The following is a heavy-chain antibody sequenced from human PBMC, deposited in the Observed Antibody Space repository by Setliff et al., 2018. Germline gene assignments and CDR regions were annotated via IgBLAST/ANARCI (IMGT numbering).Heavy chain of an antibody. CDR2: ISDTALGI. V-gene: IGHV3-23*01. J-gene: IGHJ3*02. CDR1: GFTFNTYA. CDR3: ARIAEYDTIDI. Sequence: GSLRLSCAASGFTFNTYAMSWVRQPPGKGLEWVSSISDTALGIYYADSVRGRFTISRDISKNTLYLQMGSLRTEDMAVYYCARIAEYDTIDIWGQGTMVTVSS. D-gene: IGHD6-6*01.